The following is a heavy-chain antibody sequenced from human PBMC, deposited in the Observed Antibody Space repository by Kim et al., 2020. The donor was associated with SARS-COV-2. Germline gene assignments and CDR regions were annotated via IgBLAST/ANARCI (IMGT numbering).Heavy chain of an antibody. V-gene: IGHV4-34*01. Sequence: SETLSLTCAVYGGSFSGYYWSWIRQPPGKGLEWIGEINHSGSTNYNPSLKSRVTISVDTSKNQFSLKLSSVTAADTAVYYCARIPDGSGSYYLDYWGQGT. CDR2: INHSGST. CDR1: GGSFSGYY. CDR3: ARIPDGSGSYYLDY. D-gene: IGHD3-10*01. J-gene: IGHJ4*02.